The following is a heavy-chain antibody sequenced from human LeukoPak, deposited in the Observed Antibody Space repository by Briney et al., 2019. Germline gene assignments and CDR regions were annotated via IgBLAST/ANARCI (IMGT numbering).Heavy chain of an antibody. D-gene: IGHD3-22*01. CDR1: GYTFTSYY. Sequence: ASVKVSCKASGYTFTSYYMHWARQAPGQGLEWMGIINPSGGSTSYAQKFQGRVTMTRDTSTSTVYMELSSLRSEDTAVYYCARPQTYYYDSSGDKEYFQHWGQGTLVTVSS. V-gene: IGHV1-46*01. CDR2: INPSGGST. CDR3: ARPQTYYYDSSGDKEYFQH. J-gene: IGHJ1*01.